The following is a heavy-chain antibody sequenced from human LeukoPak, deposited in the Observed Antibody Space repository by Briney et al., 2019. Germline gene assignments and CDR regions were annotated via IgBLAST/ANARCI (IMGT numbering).Heavy chain of an antibody. CDR1: GGSISSGDYY. CDR3: ARSTYDFWSASIFDD. D-gene: IGHD3-3*01. CDR2: IYYSGST. J-gene: IGHJ4*02. Sequence: SQTLSLTCTVSGGSISSGDYYWSWIRQPPGKGLEWIGYIYYSGSTYYNPSLKSRVTISVDTSKNQFSLKLSSVTAADTAVYYCARSTYDFWSASIFDDWGQGTLVTVSS. V-gene: IGHV4-30-4*08.